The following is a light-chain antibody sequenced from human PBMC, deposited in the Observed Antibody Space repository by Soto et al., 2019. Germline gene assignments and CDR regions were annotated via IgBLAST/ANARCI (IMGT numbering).Light chain of an antibody. Sequence: QSALTQPASVSGSPGQSITISCTGTSSDVGGYNYVSWYQQHPGKAPKLMIYDVSSRPSGVSNRFSGAKSGNTASLTISGLQTEDGADYYCSSYTSSSTPYVFGTGTKLTVL. CDR1: SSDVGGYNY. V-gene: IGLV2-14*01. CDR2: DVS. CDR3: SSYTSSSTPYV. J-gene: IGLJ1*01.